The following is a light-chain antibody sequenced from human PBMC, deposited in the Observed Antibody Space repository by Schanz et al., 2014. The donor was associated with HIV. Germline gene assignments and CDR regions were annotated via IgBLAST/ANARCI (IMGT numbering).Light chain of an antibody. J-gene: IGLJ3*02. Sequence: QSVLTQPPSASGTPGQRVTISCSGSSSSIKTNTVNWFQQLPGTAPKLLMYANMERPSGVPDRFSGSGSGTSASLAITGLQAEDEADYYCQSYDSGLSGWVFGGGTKLTVL. CDR3: QSYDSGLSGWV. CDR1: SSSIKTNT. V-gene: IGLV1-44*01. CDR2: ANM.